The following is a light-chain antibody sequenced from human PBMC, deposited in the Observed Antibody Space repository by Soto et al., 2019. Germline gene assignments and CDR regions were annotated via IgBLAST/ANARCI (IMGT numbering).Light chain of an antibody. V-gene: IGLV2-14*01. CDR1: SSDVGGYNY. CDR3: SSYTISNSWV. CDR2: EVS. Sequence: QSALTQPASVSGSPGQSITISCTGTSSDVGGYNYVSWYQQYPGKAPRLMIYEVSNRPSGVSNRFSGSKSGNTASLTISGLQADDAADYYCSSYTISNSWVFGGGTKLTVL. J-gene: IGLJ3*02.